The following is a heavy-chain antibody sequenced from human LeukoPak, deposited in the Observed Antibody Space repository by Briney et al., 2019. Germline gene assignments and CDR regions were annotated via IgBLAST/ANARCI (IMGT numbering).Heavy chain of an antibody. CDR1: GYTFTGYY. D-gene: IGHD2-2*01. CDR2: INPNSGGT. Sequence: VASVKVSCKATGYTFTGYYMHWVRQAPGQGLEWMGWINPNSGGTNYAQKFQGRVTMTRDTSISTAYMELSRLRSDDTAVYYCARGRSQLGYCSSTSCYRRGAFDIWGQGTMVTVSS. CDR3: ARGRSQLGYCSSTSCYRRGAFDI. J-gene: IGHJ3*02. V-gene: IGHV1-2*02.